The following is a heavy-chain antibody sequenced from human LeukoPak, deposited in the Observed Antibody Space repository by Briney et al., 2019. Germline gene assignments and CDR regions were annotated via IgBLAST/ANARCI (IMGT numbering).Heavy chain of an antibody. CDR2: IRNDGTNK. Sequence: GGSLRLSCATSGFTFSTYAMHWVRQAPGKGLEWVASIRNDGTNKNHLDSVKGRFTISRDNSKNTLFLQMDSLRPEDTAIYYCAKSWSGYYHYYMDVWGKGTTVTVSS. V-gene: IGHV3-30*02. CDR1: GFTFSTYA. CDR3: AKSWSGYYHYYMDV. J-gene: IGHJ6*03. D-gene: IGHD3-3*01.